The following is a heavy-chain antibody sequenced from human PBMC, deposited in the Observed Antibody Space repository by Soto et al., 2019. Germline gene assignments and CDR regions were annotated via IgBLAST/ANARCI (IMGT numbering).Heavy chain of an antibody. D-gene: IGHD6-13*01. J-gene: IGHJ5*02. CDR2: ISSSGSTI. Sequence: GESLKISCAASGFTFSDYYMSWIRQAPGKGLEWVSYISSSGSTIYYADSVKGRFTISRDNAKNSLYLQMNSLRAEDTAVYYCARGWYSSSWYESWFDPWGQGTLVTVSS. V-gene: IGHV3-11*01. CDR3: ARGWYSSSWYESWFDP. CDR1: GFTFSDYY.